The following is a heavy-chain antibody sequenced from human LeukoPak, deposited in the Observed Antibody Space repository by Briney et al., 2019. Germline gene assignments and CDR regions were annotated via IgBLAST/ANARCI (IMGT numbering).Heavy chain of an antibody. CDR1: GGPISSYY. CDR2: IYTSGST. D-gene: IGHD3-22*01. J-gene: IGHJ3*02. CDR3: AITYYYDSSGYYYDKCAFDI. V-gene: IGHV4-4*07. Sequence: NPSETLSLTCTVSGGPISSYYWSWIRQPAGKGLEWIGRIYTSGSTNYNPSLKSRVTMSVDTSKNQFSLKLSSVTAADTAVYYCAITYYYDSSGYYYDKCAFDIWGQGTMVTVSS.